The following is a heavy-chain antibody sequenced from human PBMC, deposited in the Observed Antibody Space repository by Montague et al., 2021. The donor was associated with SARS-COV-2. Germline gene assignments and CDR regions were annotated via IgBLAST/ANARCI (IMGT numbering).Heavy chain of an antibody. J-gene: IGHJ6*02. CDR2: IYSGGST. CDR1: GFTVSSNY. CDR3: ARGLRIAAAGTGSGYYYGMDV. V-gene: IGHV3-53*04. Sequence: SLRLSCAASGFTVSSNYMSWVRQAPGKGLEWVSVIYSGGSTYCADSVKGRFTISRHNSKNTLYLQMNSLRAEDTAVYYCARGLRIAAAGTGSGYYYGMDVWGQGTTVTVSS. D-gene: IGHD6-13*01.